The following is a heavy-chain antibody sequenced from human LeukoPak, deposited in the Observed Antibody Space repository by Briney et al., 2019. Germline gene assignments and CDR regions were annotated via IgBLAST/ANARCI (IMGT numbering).Heavy chain of an antibody. D-gene: IGHD3-10*01. V-gene: IGHV4-59*08. Sequence: SETLSLTCVVSGGSLSTHHWSWIRQSPGRGLEWIGYISDSGSTNYNPSLKSRVTISVDTSKNQFSLKLNSVTAADTAVYYCARHYGPWGQGTLVTVSS. CDR2: ISDSGST. CDR3: ARHYGP. CDR1: GGSLSTHH. J-gene: IGHJ5*02.